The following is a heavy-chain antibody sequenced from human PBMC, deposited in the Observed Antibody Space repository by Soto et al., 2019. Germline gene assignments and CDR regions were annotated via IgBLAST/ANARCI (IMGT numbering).Heavy chain of an antibody. D-gene: IGHD3-22*01. J-gene: IGHJ4*02. CDR1: GFTFSSYA. CDR3: AKVRKAMIVVAYYFDY. Sequence: GGSLRLSCAASGFTFSSYAMSWVRQAPGKGLEWVSAISGSGGSTYYADSVKGRFTISRDNSKNTLYLQMNSLRAEDTAVYYCAKVRKAMIVVAYYFDYWGQGTLVTVSS. CDR2: ISGSGGST. V-gene: IGHV3-23*01.